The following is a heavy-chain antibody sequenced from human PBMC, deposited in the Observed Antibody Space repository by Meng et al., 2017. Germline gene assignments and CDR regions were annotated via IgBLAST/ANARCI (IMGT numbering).Heavy chain of an antibody. Sequence: QVLLLQWGPGTLKPSGTLSLTCAVYGGSFNGYFWTSVRQPPGKGLEWIGEISQSGSTNYNPSLKSRVTISQDTSKNQFSLKLYSVTAADTAVYYCARGQVDYDILTGNLDYWGQGTLVTVSS. J-gene: IGHJ4*02. CDR3: ARGQVDYDILTGNLDY. D-gene: IGHD3-9*01. CDR2: ISQSGST. CDR1: GGSFNGYF. V-gene: IGHV4-34*01.